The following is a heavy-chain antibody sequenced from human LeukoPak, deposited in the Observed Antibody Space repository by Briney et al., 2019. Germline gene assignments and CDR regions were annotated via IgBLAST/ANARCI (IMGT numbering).Heavy chain of an antibody. D-gene: IGHD3-10*01. Sequence: TGGSLRLSCAASGFTFSSYSMNWVRQAPGKGPEWVSSISSSSSYIYYADSVKGRFTISRDNAKNSLYLQMNSLRAEDTAVYYCARTSMVRGTSFDYWGQGTLVTVSS. CDR1: GFTFSSYS. CDR3: ARTSMVRGTSFDY. J-gene: IGHJ4*02. CDR2: ISSSSSYI. V-gene: IGHV3-21*01.